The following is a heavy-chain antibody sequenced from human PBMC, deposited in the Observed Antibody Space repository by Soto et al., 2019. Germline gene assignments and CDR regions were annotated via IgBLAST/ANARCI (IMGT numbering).Heavy chain of an antibody. CDR3: ARAYGSGSSEGFEN. CDR2: IYHSGST. J-gene: IGHJ4*02. Sequence: SETLSLTCAVSGGSISSGGYSWSWIRQPPGKGLEWIGYIYHSGSTYYNPSLKSRVTISVDRSKNQFSLKLSSVTAADTAVYYCARAYGSGSSEGFENGGQGTLVKVSS. CDR1: GGSISSGGYS. D-gene: IGHD3-10*01. V-gene: IGHV4-30-2*01.